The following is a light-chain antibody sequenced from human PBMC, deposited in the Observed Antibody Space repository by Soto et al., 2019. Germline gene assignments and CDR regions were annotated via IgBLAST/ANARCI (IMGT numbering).Light chain of an antibody. CDR3: LQYNNWVPT. V-gene: IGKV3-15*01. CDR1: QSVRSN. Sequence: EIVMAQTPATLSVSPGERATLSCRASQSVRSNLAWYQQKPCQAPRLLIYGASTSAAGVPARFSGSGSGTEFTLTNSSLQSEDFAVYYCLQYNNWVPTFGQGTNVEIK. CDR2: GAS. J-gene: IGKJ1*01.